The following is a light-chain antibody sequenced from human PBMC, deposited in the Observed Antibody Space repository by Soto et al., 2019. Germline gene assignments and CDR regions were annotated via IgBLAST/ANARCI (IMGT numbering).Light chain of an antibody. V-gene: IGKV4-1*01. J-gene: IGKJ4*01. CDR3: QHYYSSPLT. CDR1: QSVLSSSNNKNY. CDR2: WAS. Sequence: VMTFFPDSLSVSLGERATINCKSSQSVLSSSNNKNYLAWYQQKPGQPPKVVIYWASTRGSGVPDRFSGSGSGTDFTLTISSLQAEDVAVYYCQHYYSSPLTFGGGTKVDIK.